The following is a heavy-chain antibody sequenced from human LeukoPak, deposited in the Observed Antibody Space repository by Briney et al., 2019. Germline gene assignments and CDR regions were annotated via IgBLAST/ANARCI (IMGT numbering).Heavy chain of an antibody. CDR3: ARGGYDFWSGYPFPYYFDY. D-gene: IGHD3-3*01. CDR2: ISWNSGSI. CDR1: GFTFDDYA. Sequence: GGSLRLSCAASGFTFDDYAMHWVRQAPGKGLEWVSGISWNSGSIGYADSVKGRFTISRDNAKNSLYLQMNSLRAEDTAVYYCARGGYDFWSGYPFPYYFDYWGQGTLVTVSS. V-gene: IGHV3-9*01. J-gene: IGHJ4*02.